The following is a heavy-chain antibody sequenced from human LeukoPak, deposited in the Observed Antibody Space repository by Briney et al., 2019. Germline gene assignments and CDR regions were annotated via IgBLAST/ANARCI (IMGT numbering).Heavy chain of an antibody. J-gene: IGHJ4*02. V-gene: IGHV4-39*07. D-gene: IGHD6-19*01. CDR1: GGSISSSSYY. CDR3: ARVAGSGYCEY. CDR2: IYYSGST. Sequence: KTSETLSLTCTVSGGSISSSSYYWGWIRQPPGKGLEWIGSIYYSGSTYYNPSLKSRVTISADTSKNQFSLKLSSVTAADTAVYYCARVAGSGYCEYWGQGTLVTVSS.